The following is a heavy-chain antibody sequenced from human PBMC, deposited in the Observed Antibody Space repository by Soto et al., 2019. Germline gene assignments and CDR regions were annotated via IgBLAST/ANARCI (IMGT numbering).Heavy chain of an antibody. CDR1: GGSISSGDYY. CDR2: IYYSGST. Sequence: SETLSLTCTVSGGSISSGDYYWSWIRQPPGKGLEWIGYIYYSGSTYYNPSLKSRVTISVDTSKNQFSLKLSSVTAADTAVYYCARGVCSGGSCYRGFDPWGQGTLVTVPS. J-gene: IGHJ5*02. CDR3: ARGVCSGGSCYRGFDP. D-gene: IGHD2-15*01. V-gene: IGHV4-30-4*01.